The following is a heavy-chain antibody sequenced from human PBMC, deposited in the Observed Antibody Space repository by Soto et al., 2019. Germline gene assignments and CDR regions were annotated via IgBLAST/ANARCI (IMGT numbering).Heavy chain of an antibody. J-gene: IGHJ6*01. Sequence: GGSLRLSCVASGLTFDDYAMHWVRHAPGKGVEGVSCISSNSGSIGYADSVKGRFTISRDNAKHSLFLQMNSLRAEDTALYYCARGHSFFYGMEVWGQGTTVTVSS. CDR2: ISSNSGSI. V-gene: IGHV3-9*01. D-gene: IGHD5-18*01. CDR3: ARGHSFFYGMEV. CDR1: GLTFDDYA.